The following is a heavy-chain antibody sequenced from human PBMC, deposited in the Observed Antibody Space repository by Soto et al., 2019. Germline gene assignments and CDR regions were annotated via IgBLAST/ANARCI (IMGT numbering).Heavy chain of an antibody. V-gene: IGHV5-51*01. CDR1: GYSFTSYW. J-gene: IGHJ5*02. CDR2: IYPGDSDT. Sequence: PGESLKISCKGSGYSFTSYWISWVRQMPGKGLEWMGIIYPGDSDTRYSPSFQGQVTISADKSISTAYLQWSSLKASDTAMYYCARQLGYCSGGSCYSRWFDPWGQGTLVTVSS. D-gene: IGHD2-15*01. CDR3: ARQLGYCSGGSCYSRWFDP.